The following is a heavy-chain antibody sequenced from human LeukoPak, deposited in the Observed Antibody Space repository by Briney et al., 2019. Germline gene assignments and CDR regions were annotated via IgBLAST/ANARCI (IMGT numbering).Heavy chain of an antibody. Sequence: SETLSLTCTVSGGSISSYYWNWIRQSPGKGLEWIGYIYYSGSTNYNPSLNSRVTISVDTSKNQFSLKLNSVTAADTAVYYCAREGGSGSYYDGASEYWGQGTLVTVSS. J-gene: IGHJ4*02. CDR1: GGSISSYY. CDR3: AREGGSGSYYDGASEY. V-gene: IGHV4-59*01. CDR2: IYYSGST. D-gene: IGHD3-10*01.